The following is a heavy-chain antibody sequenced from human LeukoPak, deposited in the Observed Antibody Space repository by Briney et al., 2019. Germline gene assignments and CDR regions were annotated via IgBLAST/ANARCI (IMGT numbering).Heavy chain of an antibody. CDR2: VDHTGST. CDR3: ARGRVSSSTWYSTYYYFFYMDF. J-gene: IGHJ6*03. CDR1: GGSFSGYY. D-gene: IGHD4-11*01. Sequence: PSETLSLTCAVDGGSFSGYYWSWIRQPPGKWLEWIGYVDHTGSTKFNPSLNGRVSISRDTSNNFFSLRLRSVTAADTAVYFCARGRVSSSTWYSTYYYFFYMDFWGKGTTVTVSS. V-gene: IGHV4-34*01.